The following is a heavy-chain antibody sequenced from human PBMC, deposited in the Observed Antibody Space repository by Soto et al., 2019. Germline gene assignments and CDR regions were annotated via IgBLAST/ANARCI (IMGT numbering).Heavy chain of an antibody. CDR2: IIPIFGTA. V-gene: IGHV1-69*13. J-gene: IGHJ3*02. CDR1: GGTFSSYA. D-gene: IGHD4-17*01. Sequence: SVKVSCKASGGTFSSYAISWVRQAPGQGLEWMGGIIPIFGTANYAQKFQGRVTITADESTSTAYMELSSLRSEDAAVYYCARGGVTTVRAFDIWGQGTMVTVSS. CDR3: ARGGVTTVRAFDI.